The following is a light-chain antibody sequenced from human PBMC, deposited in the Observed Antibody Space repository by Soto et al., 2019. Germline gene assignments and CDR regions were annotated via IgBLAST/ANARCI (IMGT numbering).Light chain of an antibody. CDR2: EVS. CDR3: SSYTISSTYA. Sequence: QSALTQPASVSGSPGQSITISCTGTSSDVGGYDYVSWYQQYPGKAPKLMIYEVSNRPSGVSNRFSGSKSGNTASLTISGLQAEDEADYYCSSYTISSTYAFGTGTKVTVL. V-gene: IGLV2-14*01. J-gene: IGLJ1*01. CDR1: SSDVGGYDY.